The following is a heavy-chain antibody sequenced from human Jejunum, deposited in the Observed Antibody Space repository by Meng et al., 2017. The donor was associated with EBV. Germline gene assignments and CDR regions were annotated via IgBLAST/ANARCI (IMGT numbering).Heavy chain of an antibody. CDR2: IYHGGGT. D-gene: IGHD3-22*01. CDR1: GGSISDNDW. V-gene: IGHV4-4*02. CDR3: AGNGYYALEY. J-gene: IGHJ4*02. Sequence: QLQDSRPRRGKPSGTLSLTFVVSGGSISDNDWWSWVRQPPGKGLEWLGEIYHGGGTNYNPSLESRVTISVDKSKNQFSLKLNSVTVADTAVYYCAGNGYYALEYWGPGILVTVSS.